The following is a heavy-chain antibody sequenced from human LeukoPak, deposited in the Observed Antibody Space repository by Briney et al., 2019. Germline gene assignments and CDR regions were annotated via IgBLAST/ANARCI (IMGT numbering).Heavy chain of an antibody. D-gene: IGHD6-13*01. V-gene: IGHV5-51*01. CDR3: ARLYLPYTSAWYGSAFDI. J-gene: IGHJ3*02. Sequence: GESLKISCKSSGYSFTSYWIAWVRQMPGKGLEWMGILYPGDSDTRYSPSFQGQVTISADRSITTAYLQRSSLKASDTAMYYCARLYLPYTSAWYGSAFDIWGQGTMVTVSS. CDR2: LYPGDSDT. CDR1: GYSFTSYW.